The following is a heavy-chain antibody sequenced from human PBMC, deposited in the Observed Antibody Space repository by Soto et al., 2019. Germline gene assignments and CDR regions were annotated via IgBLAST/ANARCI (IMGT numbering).Heavy chain of an antibody. V-gene: IGHV4-59*11. CDR2: IFYNGGT. Sequence: PSETLSLTCTVSGGSISGHYWTWIRQPPGKGLEWIGYIFYNGGTNYNPSLKSRVTISVDTSKNQFSLKLSPVSAADTAVYYCARVGSSGWSPDYWGPGTLVTVSS. CDR3: ARVGSSGWSPDY. D-gene: IGHD6-19*01. CDR1: GGSISGHY. J-gene: IGHJ4*02.